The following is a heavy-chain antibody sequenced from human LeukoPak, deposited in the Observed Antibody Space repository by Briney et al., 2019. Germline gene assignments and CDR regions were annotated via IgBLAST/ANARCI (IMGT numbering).Heavy chain of an antibody. J-gene: IGHJ5*02. CDR2: IDYSGST. CDR1: GGSISSYY. Sequence: PSETLSLTCTVFGGSISSYYWNWIRQPPGKGLEWIGYIDYSGSTNYNPSLKSRVTISVDTSKNQFSLKLSSVTAADTAVYHCARQSRRYSYVEQYNWFDPWGQGTLVTVSS. V-gene: IGHV4-59*08. D-gene: IGHD5-18*01. CDR3: ARQSRRYSYVEQYNWFDP.